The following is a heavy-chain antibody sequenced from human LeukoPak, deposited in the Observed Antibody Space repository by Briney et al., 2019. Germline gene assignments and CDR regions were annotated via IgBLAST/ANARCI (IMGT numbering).Heavy chain of an antibody. CDR3: ARGTPGIVVVPAGNYYGMDV. CDR1: GGSISSYY. V-gene: IGHV4-4*07. D-gene: IGHD2-2*01. J-gene: IGHJ6*02. CDR2: IYTSGST. Sequence: SETLSLTCTVSGGSISSYYWSWIRQPAGKGLEWIGRIYTSGSTNYNPSLKSRVTMSVDTSKNQFTLKLSSVTAADTAVYYCARGTPGIVVVPAGNYYGMDVWGQGTTVTVSS.